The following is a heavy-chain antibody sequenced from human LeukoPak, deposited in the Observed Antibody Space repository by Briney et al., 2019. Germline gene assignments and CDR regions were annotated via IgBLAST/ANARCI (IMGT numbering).Heavy chain of an antibody. J-gene: IGHJ3*02. CDR1: GYTFTTYG. D-gene: IGHD2-2*02. CDR3: ARGIPPGDAFDI. Sequence: RASVKVSCKASGYTFTTYGINWLRQAPGQGLAWMGWISTYNSNTHYAQKLQGRVTMTTDASTSTAYMELRSLRSDDTAVYYCARGIPPGDAFDIWGQGTMVTVSS. CDR2: ISTYNSNT. V-gene: IGHV1-18*01.